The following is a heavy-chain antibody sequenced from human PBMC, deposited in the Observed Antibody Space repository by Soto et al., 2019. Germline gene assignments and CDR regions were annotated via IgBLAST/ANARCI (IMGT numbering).Heavy chain of an antibody. V-gene: IGHV1-2*04. CDR3: ARTIDYDFWSGYSFDY. J-gene: IGHJ4*02. Sequence: QVQLVQSGAAVKKPGASVKVSCKASGYTFTAYYLHWVRQAPGHGLEWLGWIDPNSGDTKYAQNFEGWLPRSRDTSINTAFLDLSRLKNDDPAVYYCARTIDYDFWSGYSFDYWGQGTLVSVPS. CDR2: IDPNSGDT. D-gene: IGHD3-3*01. CDR1: GYTFTAYY.